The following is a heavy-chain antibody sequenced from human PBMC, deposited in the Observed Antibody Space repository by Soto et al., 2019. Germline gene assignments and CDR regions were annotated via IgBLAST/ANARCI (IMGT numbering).Heavy chain of an antibody. V-gene: IGHV1-3*01. CDR1: GYTFTSYA. J-gene: IGHJ5*02. CDR3: ARGVAGPLHWFDP. Sequence: ASVKVSCKASGYTFTSYAMHWVRQAPGQRLEWMGWINAGNVNTKYSQKFQGRVTITRDASASTAYMELSSLRSEDTAVYYCARGVAGPLHWFDPWGQGTLVTVSS. D-gene: IGHD6-19*01. CDR2: INAGNVNT.